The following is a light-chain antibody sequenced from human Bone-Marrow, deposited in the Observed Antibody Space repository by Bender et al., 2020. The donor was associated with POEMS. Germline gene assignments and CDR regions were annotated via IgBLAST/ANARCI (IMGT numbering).Light chain of an antibody. J-gene: IGLJ3*02. CDR1: SSNIGTNP. V-gene: IGLV1-44*01. CDR3: AAWEDSLNGWV. Sequence: QSVLTQPPSASGTPGQRVTISCSGSSSNIGTNPVNWYHQLPGTAPKLLIYINNQRPSGVPDRFSVSKSGTSASLAISGLQSEDEADYYCAAWEDSLNGWVFGGGTKLTVL. CDR2: INN.